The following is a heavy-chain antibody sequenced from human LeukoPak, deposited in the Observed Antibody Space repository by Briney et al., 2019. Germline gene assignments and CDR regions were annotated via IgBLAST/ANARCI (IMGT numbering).Heavy chain of an antibody. D-gene: IGHD6-13*01. Sequence: SSETLSLTCTVSGGSISSGSYYWSWIRQPAGKGLEWIGRIYTSGSTNYNPSLKSRVTISVDTSKNQFSLKLSSVTAADTAVYYCARHEVGYSSSWYWFDPWGQGTLVTVSS. J-gene: IGHJ5*02. CDR2: IYTSGST. CDR1: GGSISSGSYY. CDR3: ARHEVGYSSSWYWFDP. V-gene: IGHV4-61*02.